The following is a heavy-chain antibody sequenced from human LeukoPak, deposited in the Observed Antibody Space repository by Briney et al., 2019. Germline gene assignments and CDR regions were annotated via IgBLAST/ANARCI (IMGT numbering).Heavy chain of an antibody. CDR2: IYSGGST. V-gene: IGHV3-53*01. J-gene: IGHJ4*02. D-gene: IGHD3-10*01. CDR3: AKDLSGGTMVRGVIITVIGSFDY. CDR1: GFTVSSNY. Sequence: GGSLRLSCAASGFTVSSNYMSWVRQAPGKGLEWVSVIYSGGSTYYADSVKGRFTISRDNSKNTLYLQMNSLRAEDTAVYYCAKDLSGGTMVRGVIITVIGSFDYWGQGTLVTVSS.